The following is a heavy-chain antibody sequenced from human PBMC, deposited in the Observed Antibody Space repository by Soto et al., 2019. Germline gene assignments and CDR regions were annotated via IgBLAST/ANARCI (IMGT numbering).Heavy chain of an antibody. CDR3: ERDLPVTTLGY. J-gene: IGHJ4*02. CDR1: GFPVGSNF. Sequence: EVQLVESGGGLVQPGGSLRLSCAASGFPVGSNFMSWVRQAPGKGLEWVSLIYSGGDTNYADSVKGRFAISRDNSNNTLYLQMNSLRAEATAVYYCERDLPVTTLGYWGQGPLVTVSS. V-gene: IGHV3-66*01. D-gene: IGHD4-17*01. CDR2: IYSGGDT.